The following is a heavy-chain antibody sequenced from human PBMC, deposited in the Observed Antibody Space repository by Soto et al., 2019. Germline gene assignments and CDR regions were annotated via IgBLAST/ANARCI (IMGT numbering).Heavy chain of an antibody. Sequence: QLQLQESGPGLVKPSETLSLTCPVSGGSISGYYWSWLRQPPGKGLEWIAFIHYTGSSNSNPSLMSRVTISVDTSKNQFSLKLNSVTAADTAGYYCARHSNEYRKSLDSWGQGTLVTVSS. V-gene: IGHV4-59*08. CDR1: GGSISGYY. CDR3: ARHSNEYRKSLDS. CDR2: IHYTGSS. D-gene: IGHD5-18*01. J-gene: IGHJ5*02.